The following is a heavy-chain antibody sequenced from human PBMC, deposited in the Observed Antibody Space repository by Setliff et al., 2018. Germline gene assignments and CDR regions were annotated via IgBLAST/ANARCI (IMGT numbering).Heavy chain of an antibody. CDR3: AREFTVDSREAGYFHY. CDR1: GGSISSGSHY. D-gene: IGHD6-13*01. V-gene: IGHV4-39*02. Sequence: SETLSLTCSDSGGSISSGSHYWAWIRQPPGKRLEWIGSVYYIGTTHYNPSLKSRVTISVDPSKNQFSLKMSSVTAADTAVYYCAREFTVDSREAGYFHYWGHGTLVTVSS. J-gene: IGHJ4*01. CDR2: VYYIGTT.